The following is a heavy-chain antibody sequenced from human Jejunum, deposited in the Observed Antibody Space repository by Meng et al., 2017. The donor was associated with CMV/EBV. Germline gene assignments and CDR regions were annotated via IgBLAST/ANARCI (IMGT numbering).Heavy chain of an antibody. J-gene: IGHJ5*02. CDR2: INPKSGAT. V-gene: IGHV1-2*02. CDR3: AREDGYKFWFDP. CDR1: GYPFRDYY. D-gene: IGHD5-24*01. Sequence: ASGYPFRDYYIPWVRPAPGPGLEWMGWINPKSGATKYGQKFQGRVTMTRETSISTVYMELSRLRPDDTAVYYCAREDGYKFWFDPWGQGTLVTVSS.